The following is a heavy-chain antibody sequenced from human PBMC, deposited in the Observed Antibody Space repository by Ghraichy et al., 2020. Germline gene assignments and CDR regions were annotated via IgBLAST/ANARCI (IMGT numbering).Heavy chain of an antibody. CDR3: ARGGRHYYGSGSGVHFDY. CDR2: IYYSGST. D-gene: IGHD3-10*01. Sequence: SETLSLTCTVSGGSISSYYWSWIRRPPGKGLEWIGYIYYSGSTNYSPSLKSRVTISVDTSKNQFSLKLSSVTAADTAVYYCARGGRHYYGSGSGVHFDYWGQGTLVTVSS. J-gene: IGHJ4*02. CDR1: GGSISSYY. V-gene: IGHV4-59*01.